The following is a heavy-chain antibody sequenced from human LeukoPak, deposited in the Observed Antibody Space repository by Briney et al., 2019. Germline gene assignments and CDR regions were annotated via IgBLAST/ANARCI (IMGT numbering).Heavy chain of an antibody. D-gene: IGHD1-26*01. V-gene: IGHV4-61*02. J-gene: IGHJ5*02. CDR1: GGSISSGTYY. Sequence: SETLSLTCTVSGGSISSGTYYWSWIRQPAGKGLEWIGRIYTSGSTNYNPSLKSRVTMSVDTSKNQFSLKLSSVTAADTAVYYCARDLLPQVFDPWGQGTLVTVSS. CDR3: ARDLLPQVFDP. CDR2: IYTSGST.